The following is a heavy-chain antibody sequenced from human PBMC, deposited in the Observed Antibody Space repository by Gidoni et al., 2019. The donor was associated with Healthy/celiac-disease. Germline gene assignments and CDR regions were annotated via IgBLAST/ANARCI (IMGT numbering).Heavy chain of an antibody. J-gene: IGHJ4*02. D-gene: IGHD6-6*01. CDR2: INHSGST. CDR1: GGSFSGYY. Sequence: QVQLQQWGAGLLKPPEPLSLTCAVYGGSFSGYYWSWTRQPPGKGLEWFGEINHSGSTNYNPSLKSRVTISVDTSKNQFSLKLSSVTAADTAVYSCARITDSSSAPFDYWGQGTLVTVSS. V-gene: IGHV4-34*01. CDR3: ARITDSSSAPFDY.